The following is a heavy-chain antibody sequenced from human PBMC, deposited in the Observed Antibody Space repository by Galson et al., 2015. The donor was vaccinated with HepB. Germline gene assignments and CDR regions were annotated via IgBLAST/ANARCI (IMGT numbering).Heavy chain of an antibody. CDR1: GGTFSSYS. V-gene: IGHV1-69*13. J-gene: IGHJ4*02. D-gene: IGHD4-17*01. Sequence: SVKVSCKASGGTFSSYSISWVRQAPGQGLEWMGGIIPLFGTANYAQKFQGTVAITADESTSTAYMELSSLRSEDTAVYYCAIRREDHGDYGDYWGQGTLVTVSS. CDR2: IIPLFGTA. CDR3: AIRREDHGDYGDY.